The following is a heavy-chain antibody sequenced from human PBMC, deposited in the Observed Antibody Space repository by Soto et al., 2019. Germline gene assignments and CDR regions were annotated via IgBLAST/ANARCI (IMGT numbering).Heavy chain of an antibody. CDR2: ISGSGGST. Sequence: GGSLRLSCAASGFTFSSYAMSWVRQAPGKGLEWVSAISGSGGSTYYADSVKGRFTISRDNSKNTLYLQMNSLRAEDTAVYYCAKDQASSSGVSNYYYYGMDVWGQGTTVTVSS. CDR3: AKDQASSSGVSNYYYYGMDV. J-gene: IGHJ6*02. CDR1: GFTFSSYA. D-gene: IGHD6-6*01. V-gene: IGHV3-23*01.